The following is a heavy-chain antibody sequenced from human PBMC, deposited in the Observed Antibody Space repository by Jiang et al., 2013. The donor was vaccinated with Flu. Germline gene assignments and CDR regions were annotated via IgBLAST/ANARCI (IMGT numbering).Heavy chain of an antibody. CDR2: IYYSGST. D-gene: IGHD2-2*02. CDR3: ARHLAIGGFARYYSGMDV. J-gene: IGHJ6*02. Sequence: GLVKPSETLSLTCTVSGDSISRGSYYWGWIRQPPGKGLEWIGSIYYSGSTYNNPSLKSRVTIFVDTSKNQFSLKLSSVTAADTAVYYCARHLAIGGFARYYSGMDVWGQGTTVTVSS. CDR1: GDSISRGSYY. V-gene: IGHV4-39*01.